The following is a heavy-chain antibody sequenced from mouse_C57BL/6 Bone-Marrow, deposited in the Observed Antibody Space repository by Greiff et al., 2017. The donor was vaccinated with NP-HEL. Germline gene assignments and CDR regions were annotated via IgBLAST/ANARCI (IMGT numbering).Heavy chain of an antibody. J-gene: IGHJ2*01. V-gene: IGHV1-74*01. CDR3: AICYSHYVYFDY. D-gene: IGHD2-5*01. CDR1: GYTFTSYW. CDR2: SHTSDSDT. Sequence: QVQLQQPGAGLVKPGASVKVSCKASGYTFTSYWMHWVKQRPGQGLEWIGRSHTSDSDTNYNQKFKGKATLTVDKSSSTAYMQLSSLTYEDSAVYSCAICYSHYVYFDYWGQGTTLTVSS.